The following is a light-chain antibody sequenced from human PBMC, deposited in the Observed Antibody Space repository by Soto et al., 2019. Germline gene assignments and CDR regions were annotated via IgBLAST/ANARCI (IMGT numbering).Light chain of an antibody. J-gene: IGLJ3*02. CDR3: LLAYSGARV. V-gene: IGLV7-46*01. CDR2: DAS. CDR1: TGAVASGHY. Sequence: AVVTQEPSLTVSPRGSVTLTCDSSTGAVASGHYPYWFQQKPGQAPRALIYDASNKHSWTPARFSGSLLGGKAALTLSGAQPEDEAEYYCLLAYSGARVFGGGTQLTVL.